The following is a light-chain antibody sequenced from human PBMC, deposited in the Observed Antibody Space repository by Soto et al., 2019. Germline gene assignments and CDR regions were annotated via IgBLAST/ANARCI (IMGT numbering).Light chain of an antibody. V-gene: IGLV2-8*01. Sequence: QSALTQPPSASGSPGQSVTISCTGTSSDVGGYNYVSWYQQHPGKAPKLMIYEVSKRPSGAPDRFSGSKSGNTASLTVSGLQAEDEADYYCSSYAGSTYVFGTGTKVTVL. J-gene: IGLJ1*01. CDR3: SSYAGSTYV. CDR2: EVS. CDR1: SSDVGGYNY.